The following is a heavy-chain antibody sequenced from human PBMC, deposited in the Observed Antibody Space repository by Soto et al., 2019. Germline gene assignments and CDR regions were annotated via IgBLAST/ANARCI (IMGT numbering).Heavy chain of an antibody. CDR1: GFTFKNSA. CDR3: AKEWVAGTLFY. J-gene: IGHJ4*02. D-gene: IGHD6-13*01. Sequence: PGGSLRLSCGASGFTFKNSAMTWVRQAPGQGLEYVSSITNSGGHTFYANSVKGRFSISRDNSKNTLFLQMNSLRAEDTAVYYCAKEWVAGTLFYWGQGTRVTVSS. V-gene: IGHV3-23*01. CDR2: ITNSGGHT.